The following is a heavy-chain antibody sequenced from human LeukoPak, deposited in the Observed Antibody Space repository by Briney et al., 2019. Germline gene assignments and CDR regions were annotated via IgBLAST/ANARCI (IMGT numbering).Heavy chain of an antibody. CDR2: IWYDGSNK. J-gene: IGHJ4*02. CDR3: ARDRGYCSGGSCYSETPDY. D-gene: IGHD2-15*01. Sequence: GRSLRLSCAASGFTFRSYGMHWVRQAPGKGLEWVAVIWYDGSNKYYADSVKGRFTISRDNSKNTLYLQVNSLRAEDTSVYYCARDRGYCSGGSCYSETPDYWGQGTLVTVSS. CDR1: GFTFRSYG. V-gene: IGHV3-33*01.